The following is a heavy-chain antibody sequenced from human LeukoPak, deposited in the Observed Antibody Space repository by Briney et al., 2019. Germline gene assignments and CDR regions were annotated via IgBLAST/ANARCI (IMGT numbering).Heavy chain of an antibody. CDR2: IYYSGST. Sequence: SETLSLTCTVSGGSISSYYWSWIRQPPGKGLGWIGYIYYSGSTNYNPSLKSRVTISVDTSKNQFSLKLSSVTAADTAVYYCARAPEGGSLDYWGQGTLVTVSS. D-gene: IGHD1-26*01. CDR1: GGSISSYY. J-gene: IGHJ4*02. CDR3: ARAPEGGSLDY. V-gene: IGHV4-59*01.